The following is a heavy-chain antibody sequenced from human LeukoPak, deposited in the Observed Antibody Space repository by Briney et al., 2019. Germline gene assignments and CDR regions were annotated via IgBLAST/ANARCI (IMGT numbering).Heavy chain of an antibody. D-gene: IGHD3-10*01. V-gene: IGHV1-18*01. J-gene: IGHJ4*02. CDR1: GYTFINYG. Sequence: ASVKVSCKASGYTFINYGITWVRQAPGQGLEWMGWISAYNSAYNGNTHYAQKLQGRVTMTTDISTNTGYMELRSLRSGDTAVCYCAREYGSGSYTGIDYWGQGTLVTVSS. CDR3: AREYGSGSYTGIDY. CDR2: ISAYNSAYNGNT.